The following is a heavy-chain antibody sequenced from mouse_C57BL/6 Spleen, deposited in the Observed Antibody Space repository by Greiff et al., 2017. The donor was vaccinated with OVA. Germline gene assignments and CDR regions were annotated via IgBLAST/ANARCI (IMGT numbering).Heavy chain of an antibody. CDR2: IDPSDSAT. D-gene: IGHD1-1*01. V-gene: IGHV1-52*01. CDR3: ARRDYYGSIDY. Sequence: QVQLQQPGAELVRPGSSVKLSCKASGYTFTSYWMHWVKQRPIQGLEWIGNIDPSDSATHYNQKFKDKATLTVDKSSSTAYMQLSSLTSEDSAVYYCARRDYYGSIDYWGQGTTLTVSS. CDR1: GYTFTSYW. J-gene: IGHJ2*01.